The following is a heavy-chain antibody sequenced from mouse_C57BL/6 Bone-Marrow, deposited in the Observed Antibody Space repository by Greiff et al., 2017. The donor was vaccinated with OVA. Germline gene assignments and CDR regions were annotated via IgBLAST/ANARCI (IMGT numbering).Heavy chain of an antibody. CDR3: AISGGPGY. D-gene: IGHD1-1*02. J-gene: IGHJ2*01. CDR1: GYTFTSYW. CDR2: IHPSDSDT. V-gene: IGHV1-74*01. Sequence: QVHVKQPGAELVKPGASVKVSCKASGYTFTSYWMHWVKQRPGQGLEWIGRIHPSDSDTNYTQKFKGKATVTVDKSSSTAYMQLSSLTTEDSAVYYCAISGGPGYWGQGTTLTVSS.